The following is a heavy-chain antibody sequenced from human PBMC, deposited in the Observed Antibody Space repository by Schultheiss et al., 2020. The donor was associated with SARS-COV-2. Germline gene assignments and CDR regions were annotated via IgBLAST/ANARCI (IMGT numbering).Heavy chain of an antibody. Sequence: SGPTLVKPTQTLTLTCTFSGFSLSTSGMRVSWIRQPPGKALEWLARIDWDDDKFYSTSLKTRLTISKDTSKNQVVLTMTNMDPVDTATYYCARIPTGNDAFDIWGQGRMVTVAS. J-gene: IGHJ3*02. CDR2: IDWDDDK. D-gene: IGHD4-11*01. CDR1: GFSLSTSGMR. V-gene: IGHV2-70*04. CDR3: ARIPTGNDAFDI.